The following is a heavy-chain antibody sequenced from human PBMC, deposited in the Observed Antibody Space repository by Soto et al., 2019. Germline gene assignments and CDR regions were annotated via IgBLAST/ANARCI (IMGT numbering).Heavy chain of an antibody. CDR1: GLTICRYW. CDR3: AVDYYYMDV. V-gene: IGHV3-48*01. CDR2: ISTGSSTI. J-gene: IGHJ6*03. Sequence: GRPMRLYCAVAGLTICRYWMRWVRQAPGKGLEWVSYISTGSSTIYYAESVKGRFTISRDNAKKSLLLQMSSLRAEDTAVYYCAVDYYYMDVWGKGTTVTVSS.